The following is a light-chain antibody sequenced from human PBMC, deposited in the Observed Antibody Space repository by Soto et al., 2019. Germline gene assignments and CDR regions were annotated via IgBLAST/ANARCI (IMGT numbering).Light chain of an antibody. CDR2: EVS. Sequence: QSALTQPASVSGSPGQSITISCTGTSSDVGGYTYVSWYQQHPGKAPKLIISEVSNRPSGVSHRFSGSKSGNTASLTISGLQAADEADYYCSSYTSSSTLVLGGGTKLTVL. V-gene: IGLV2-14*01. J-gene: IGLJ3*02. CDR1: SSDVGGYTY. CDR3: SSYTSSSTLV.